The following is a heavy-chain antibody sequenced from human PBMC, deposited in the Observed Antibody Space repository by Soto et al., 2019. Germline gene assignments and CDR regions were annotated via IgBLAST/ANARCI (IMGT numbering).Heavy chain of an antibody. CDR1: GFTFSSYG. CDR3: ARGGDIVVVPAAIGFDY. V-gene: IGHV3-33*01. Sequence: PGGSLRLSCAASGFTFSSYGMHWVRQAPGKGLEWVAVIWYEGSNKYYADSVKGRFTISRDNSKNTLYLQMNSLRAEDTAVYYCARGGDIVVVPAAIGFDYWGQGTLVTVSS. D-gene: IGHD2-2*02. CDR2: IWYEGSNK. J-gene: IGHJ4*02.